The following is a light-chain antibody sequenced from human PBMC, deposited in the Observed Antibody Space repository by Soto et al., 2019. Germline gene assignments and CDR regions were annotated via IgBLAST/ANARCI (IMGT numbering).Light chain of an antibody. J-gene: IGLJ2*01. CDR1: SSNIGTNT. V-gene: IGLV1-44*01. CDR2: SNN. CDR3: APWDDSLNGGI. Sequence: QSVMTQPPSVSGTPGQRVTISCSGSSSNIGTNTVNWYQQLQGTAPKLLIYSNNERPSGVPDRFSGSKSGTSASLAISGLQSEDEADYYCAPWDDSLNGGIFGGGTKLTVL.